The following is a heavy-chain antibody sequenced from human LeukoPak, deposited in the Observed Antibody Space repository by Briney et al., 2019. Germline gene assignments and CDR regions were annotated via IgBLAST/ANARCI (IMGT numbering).Heavy chain of an antibody. CDR3: AADRSGIYYGSGSYSRYYYMDV. D-gene: IGHD3-10*01. V-gene: IGHV1-58*02. Sequence: ASVKLSCKASGFTFTSSAMHWVRQARGQRLEWIGLIVVGSGNTNYAQKFQERVTITRDMSTSKAYMELSSLRSEDTAVYYCAADRSGIYYGSGSYSRYYYMDVWGKGTTVTISS. J-gene: IGHJ6*03. CDR1: GFTFTSSA. CDR2: IVVGSGNT.